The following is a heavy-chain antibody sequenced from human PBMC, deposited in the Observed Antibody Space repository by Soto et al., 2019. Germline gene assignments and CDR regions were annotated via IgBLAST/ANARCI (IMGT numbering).Heavy chain of an antibody. CDR2: VSASGGTP. D-gene: IGHD6-13*01. Sequence: EVQLLESGGGLVQPGGSLRLSCVASGFTFSNYAMSWVRQAPGKGLEWVSAVSASGGTPYYATSVQGRFTISRDNSKNTFYLQMSSLRVEDTAIYYCAKDRKSWHTWGFDCWGQGTLVTVSS. J-gene: IGHJ4*02. CDR3: AKDRKSWHTWGFDC. V-gene: IGHV3-23*01. CDR1: GFTFSNYA.